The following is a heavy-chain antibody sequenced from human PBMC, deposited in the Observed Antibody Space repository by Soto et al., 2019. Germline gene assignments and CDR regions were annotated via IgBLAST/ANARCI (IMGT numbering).Heavy chain of an antibody. CDR1: GGSISSYY. CDR2: IYYSGST. CDR3: ARDFPPYYYDSSGPYDAFDI. V-gene: IGHV4-59*01. D-gene: IGHD3-22*01. J-gene: IGHJ3*02. Sequence: PSETLSLTCTVSGGSISSYYWSWIRQPPGKGLEWIGYIYYSGSTNYNPSLKSRVTISVDTSKNQFSLKLSSVTAADTAVYYCARDFPPYYYDSSGPYDAFDIWGQGTMVTVSS.